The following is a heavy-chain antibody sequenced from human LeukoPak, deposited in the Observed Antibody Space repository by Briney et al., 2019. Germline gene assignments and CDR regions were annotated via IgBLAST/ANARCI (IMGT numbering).Heavy chain of an antibody. Sequence: GGSLRLSCAASGFTFSSYSMNWVRQAPGKGLEWVSSISSSSSYIYYADSVKGRFTISRDNAKNSLYLHMNSLRAEDTAVYYCAELGITMIGGVWGKGTTVTISS. CDR3: AELGITMIGGV. D-gene: IGHD3-10*02. CDR1: GFTFSSYS. J-gene: IGHJ6*04. CDR2: ISSSSSYI. V-gene: IGHV3-21*01.